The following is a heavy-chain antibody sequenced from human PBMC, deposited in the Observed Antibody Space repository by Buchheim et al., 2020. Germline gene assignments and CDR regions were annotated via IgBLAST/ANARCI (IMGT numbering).Heavy chain of an antibody. CDR2: IYYSGRT. CDR3: ARISGSYWY. Sequence: QLQLQESGPGLVKPSETLSLTCTVSGGSICSSSDYWGWIRQPPGKGLEWIGCIYYSGRTSYNPSPTSRVTISVDTSKNQFSLKLSSVTAADTAVYYFARISGSYWYWGQGTL. J-gene: IGHJ4*02. V-gene: IGHV4-39*07. CDR1: GGSICSSSDY. D-gene: IGHD1-26*01.